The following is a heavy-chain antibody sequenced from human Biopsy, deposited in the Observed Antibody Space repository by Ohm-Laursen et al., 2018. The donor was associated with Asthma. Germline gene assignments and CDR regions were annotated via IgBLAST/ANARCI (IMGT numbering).Heavy chain of an antibody. D-gene: IGHD3-16*02. CDR2: IYHSGPT. Sequence: SDTLSLTCTVSGGSIISSSWWSWVRQTPGKGLEWIGEIYHSGPTNYNPSLKSRVTISEDTSKNQFSLKLTSVTAADTAVYYCARGVITNWFDPWGQGTLVTVSS. V-gene: IGHV4-4*02. J-gene: IGHJ5*02. CDR3: ARGVITNWFDP. CDR1: GGSIISSSW.